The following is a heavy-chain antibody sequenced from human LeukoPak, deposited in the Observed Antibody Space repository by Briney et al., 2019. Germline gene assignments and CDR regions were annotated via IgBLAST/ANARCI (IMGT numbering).Heavy chain of an antibody. CDR2: VYSDGNT. V-gene: IGHV3-66*01. CDR3: GRGIIRGVSAPDY. CDR1: GFTVSDNH. D-gene: IGHD3-10*01. J-gene: IGHJ4*02. Sequence: GGSLRLSCAASGFTVSDNHMNWVRQAPGKGLEWVSVVYSDGNTYYGDSVKGRFTISRDHSKNTLYLQMNSLRAEDTAVYYCGRGIIRGVSAPDYWGQGALVTVSS.